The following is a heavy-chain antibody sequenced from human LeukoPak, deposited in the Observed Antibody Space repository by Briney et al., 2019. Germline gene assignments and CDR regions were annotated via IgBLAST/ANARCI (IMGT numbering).Heavy chain of an antibody. Sequence: GGSLRLSCAASGFTFSRHGMHWVRQAPGKGLEWVAFIRYDGSDKYYADSVKGRSTIPRDNSENTLYLQMNSLRAEDTAVYYCAKGSFYCSGNTCPQYYYYMDVWGKGTTVTVSS. J-gene: IGHJ6*03. D-gene: IGHD2-15*01. CDR1: GFTFSRHG. V-gene: IGHV3-30*02. CDR2: IRYDGSDK. CDR3: AKGSFYCSGNTCPQYYYYMDV.